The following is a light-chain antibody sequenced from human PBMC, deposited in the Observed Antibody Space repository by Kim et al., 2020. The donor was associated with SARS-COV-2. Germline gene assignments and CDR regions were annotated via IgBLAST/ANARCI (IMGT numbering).Light chain of an antibody. CDR3: GTWDSSLSAGV. J-gene: IGLJ3*02. CDR1: SSNIGNNY. V-gene: IGLV1-51*01. Sequence: QSVLTQPPSVSAAPGQKVTISCSGRSSNIGNNYVSWYQQLPGTAPKVLIYDNNIRASGIPDRFSGYKSGTSATLGITGLQTGDEADYYCGTWDSSLSAGVFGGGTQLTVL. CDR2: DNN.